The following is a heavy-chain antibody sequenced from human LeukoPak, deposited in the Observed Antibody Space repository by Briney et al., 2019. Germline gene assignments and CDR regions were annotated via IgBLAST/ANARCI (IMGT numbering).Heavy chain of an antibody. CDR2: IYYSGST. CDR3: ARAYGSVPFDY. CDR1: GGSISSGDYY. V-gene: IGHV4-30-4*01. Sequence: PSETLSLTCTVSGGSISSGDYYWSWIRQPPGKGLEWIGYIYYSGSTYYNPSLKSRVTISVDTSKNQFSLKPSSVTAADTAVYYCARAYGSVPFDYWGQGTLVTVSS. D-gene: IGHD3-10*01. J-gene: IGHJ4*02.